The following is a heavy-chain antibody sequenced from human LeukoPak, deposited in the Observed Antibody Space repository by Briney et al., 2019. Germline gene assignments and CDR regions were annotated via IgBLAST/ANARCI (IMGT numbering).Heavy chain of an antibody. D-gene: IGHD4-17*01. Sequence: GGSLRLSCAASGFTFSSYWMHWVRQAPGKGLVWVSRISTDGSTTTYADSVKGRFTISRDNSKSTLYLQMNSLRTEDTAVYYCVDYGEHWGQGILVTVSS. J-gene: IGHJ1*01. CDR3: VDYGEH. CDR2: ISTDGSTT. V-gene: IGHV3-74*01. CDR1: GFTFSSYW.